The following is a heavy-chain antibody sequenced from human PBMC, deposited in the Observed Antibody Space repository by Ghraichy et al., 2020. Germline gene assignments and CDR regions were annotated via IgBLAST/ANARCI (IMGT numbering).Heavy chain of an antibody. CDR3: ARAATIAGGTIGNDR. D-gene: IGHD2-15*01. J-gene: IGHJ5*02. CDR1: GFSFSSSW. V-gene: IGHV3-7*01. CDR2: IKQDGSAK. Sequence: GGSLRLSCAASGFSFSSSWMSWVRQAPGKGLEWVANIKQDGSAKYYVDSVKGRFTISRDNAKKSLYLEMNSLRAEDTAVYYCARAATIAGGTIGNDRWGQVTLVTVSS.